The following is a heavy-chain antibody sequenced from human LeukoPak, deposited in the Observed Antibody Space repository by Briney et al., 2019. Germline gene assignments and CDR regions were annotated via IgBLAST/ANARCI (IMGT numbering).Heavy chain of an antibody. CDR3: ARRTAGYSSSRANFDY. CDR1: GYTFTNYW. J-gene: IGHJ4*02. D-gene: IGHD6-6*01. CDR2: IYPGDSDT. V-gene: IGHV5-51*01. Sequence: GASVKISCKGSGYTFTNYWIGWVRQMPGKGLEWMGIIYPGDSDTRYSPSFQGQVTISADKSISTAYLQWSSLKASDTAMYYCARRTAGYSSSRANFDYWGQGTLVTVSS.